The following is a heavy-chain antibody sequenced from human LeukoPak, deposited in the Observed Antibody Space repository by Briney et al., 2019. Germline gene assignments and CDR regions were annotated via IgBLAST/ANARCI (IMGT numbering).Heavy chain of an antibody. J-gene: IGHJ4*02. V-gene: IGHV3-30*03. CDR3: VREKYCTPTDCLHGRFYFNC. Sequence: PGGSLRLSCAASGLTFSSFGMHWVRQAPGKGLEWVAVISYDGRNENHAESVKGRFTISRDNSKNTLYLQMNTLRTEDTALYYCVREKYCTPTDCLHGRFYFNCWGQGTLVTVSS. CDR1: GLTFSSFG. CDR2: ISYDGRNE. D-gene: IGHD2-8*01.